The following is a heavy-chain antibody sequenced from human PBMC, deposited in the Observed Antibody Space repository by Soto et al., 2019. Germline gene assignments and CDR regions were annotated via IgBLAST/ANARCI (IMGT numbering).Heavy chain of an antibody. Sequence: GASVKVSCKAPGHYFSGYYMYWVRQAPGHGLEWMGWINLNSGGTNYAQKFQGRVTMSVDTSKNQFSLKLSSVTAADTAMYYCARDRYYDSTGYYDYWGQGTLVTVSS. V-gene: IGHV1-2*02. CDR2: INLNSGGT. J-gene: IGHJ4*02. CDR1: GHYFSGYY. D-gene: IGHD3-22*01. CDR3: ARDRYYDSTGYYDY.